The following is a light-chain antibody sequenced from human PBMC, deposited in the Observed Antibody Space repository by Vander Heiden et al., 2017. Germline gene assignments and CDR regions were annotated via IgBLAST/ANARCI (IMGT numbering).Light chain of an antibody. CDR1: QGSSSY. CDR2: AAS. Sequence: DIQSTQPPSFLSASVGDRVTITCRASQGSSSYLAWYQQKPGTAPKLLIYAASTLQSGVPSRFSGSGSGTEFTLTISSLQPEEFATYYCQQLNSYPLFGQGTKLEIK. V-gene: IGKV1-9*01. CDR3: QQLNSYPL. J-gene: IGKJ2*01.